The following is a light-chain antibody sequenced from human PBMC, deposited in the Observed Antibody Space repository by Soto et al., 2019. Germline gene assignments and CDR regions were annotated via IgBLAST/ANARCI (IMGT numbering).Light chain of an antibody. CDR2: GAS. J-gene: IGKJ5*01. V-gene: IGKV3-20*01. CDR3: QQYSSLVT. Sequence: EIVLTQSPGTLSLSPGERATLSCRASQSVSSSYLAWYQQKPGQAPRLLIYGASNRATGIPDRFSGSGSGTDFTLTISSLQPDDSATYYCQQYSSLVTFGQGTRLEIK. CDR1: QSVSSSY.